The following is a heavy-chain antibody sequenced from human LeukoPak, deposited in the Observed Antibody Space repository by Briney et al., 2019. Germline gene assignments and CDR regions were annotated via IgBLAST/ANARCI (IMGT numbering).Heavy chain of an antibody. CDR2: INHSGST. CDR3: ARRKIVATIDY. J-gene: IGHJ4*02. CDR1: GGSFSGYY. D-gene: IGHD5-12*01. Sequence: SETLSLTCAVYGGSFSGYYWSWIRQPPGKGLEWIGEINHSGSTNYNPSLKSRVTISVDTSKNQFSLKLSSVTAADTAVYYCARRKIVATIDYWGQGTRVTVSS. V-gene: IGHV4-34*01.